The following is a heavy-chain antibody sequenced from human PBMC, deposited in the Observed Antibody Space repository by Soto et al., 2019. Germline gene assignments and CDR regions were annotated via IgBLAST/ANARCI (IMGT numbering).Heavy chain of an antibody. CDR2: ISAYNGNT. D-gene: IGHD6-19*01. CDR3: ARAPILPGIAVAGTY. V-gene: IGHV1-18*01. J-gene: IGHJ4*02. CDR1: GYTFTSYG. Sequence: ASVKVSCKASGYTFTSYGISWVRQASGQGLEWMGWISAYNGNTNYAQKLLGRVTMTTDTSTSTAYMELRSLRSDDTAVYYRARAPILPGIAVAGTYWGQGTLVTVSS.